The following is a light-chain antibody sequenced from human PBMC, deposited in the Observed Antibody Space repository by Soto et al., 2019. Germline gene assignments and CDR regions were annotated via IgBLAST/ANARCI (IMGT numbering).Light chain of an antibody. Sequence: DIQMTQSPSTVSAYVGDSVTITCRASQSITTWLAWYQRRPGKAPMLLIYDVSSLQSGVPSRFSGSGSGTEFTLTISSLQPDDFATYYCQHYSSYSVAFGQGTKVDIK. J-gene: IGKJ1*01. CDR3: QHYSSYSVA. V-gene: IGKV1-5*01. CDR1: QSITTW. CDR2: DVS.